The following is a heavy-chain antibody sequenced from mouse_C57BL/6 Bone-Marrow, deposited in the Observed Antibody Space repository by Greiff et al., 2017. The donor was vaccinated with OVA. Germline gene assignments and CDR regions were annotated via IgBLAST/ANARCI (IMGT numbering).Heavy chain of an antibody. V-gene: IGHV5-16*01. CDR1: GFTFSDYY. CDR2: INYDGSST. Sequence: EVHLVESEGGLVQPGSSMKLSCTASGFTFSDYYMAWVRQVPEKGLEWVANINYDGSSTYYLDSLKSRFIISRDNAKNILYLQMSRLKSEDTATYYCARGGWDWYFDVWGRGTTVTVSS. J-gene: IGHJ1*03. D-gene: IGHD3-3*01. CDR3: ARGGWDWYFDV.